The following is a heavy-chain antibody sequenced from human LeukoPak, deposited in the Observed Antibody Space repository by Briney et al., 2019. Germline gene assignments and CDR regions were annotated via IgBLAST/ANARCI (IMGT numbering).Heavy chain of an antibody. CDR2: IIPILGIA. CDR1: GGTFSGYA. D-gene: IGHD6-13*01. Sequence: SVKVSCKASGGTFSGYAISWVRQAPGQGLEWMGRIIPILGIANYAQKFQGRVTITADKSTSTAYMELSSLRSEDTAVYYCARGAKQQLALNWFDPWGQGTLVTVSS. V-gene: IGHV1-69*04. CDR3: ARGAKQQLALNWFDP. J-gene: IGHJ5*02.